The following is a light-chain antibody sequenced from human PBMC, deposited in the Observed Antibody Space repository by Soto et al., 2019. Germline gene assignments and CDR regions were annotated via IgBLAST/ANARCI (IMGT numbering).Light chain of an antibody. CDR3: SSYTSSNAPFYV. CDR2: DVS. CDR1: SSDGGGYNY. V-gene: IGLV2-14*03. J-gene: IGLJ1*01. Sequence: QSALTQPASVSGSPGQSITISCTGTSSDGGGYNYVSWYQHHPGKAPKLMIYDVSNRPSGVSTRFSGSKSGNTASLTISGLQAEDEADYYCSSYTSSNAPFYVFGTGTKVTVL.